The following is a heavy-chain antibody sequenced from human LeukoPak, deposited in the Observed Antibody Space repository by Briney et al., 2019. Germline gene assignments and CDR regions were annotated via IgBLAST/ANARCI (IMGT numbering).Heavy chain of an antibody. D-gene: IGHD3-22*01. V-gene: IGHV1-46*01. CDR1: GYTFTKYY. J-gene: IGHJ3*02. Sequence: GASVKVSCKASGYTFTKYYIHWVRQAPGQGLEWMGIINPSVGTTLYSQKFQGSVTLTRDTSTTRVYMEVTSLRSDDTAVYYYAREAMMVILALDMWGQGTMVTVSS. CDR3: AREAMMVILALDM. CDR2: INPSVGTT.